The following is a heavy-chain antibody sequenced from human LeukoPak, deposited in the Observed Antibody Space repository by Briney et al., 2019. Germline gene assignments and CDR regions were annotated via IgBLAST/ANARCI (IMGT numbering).Heavy chain of an antibody. J-gene: IGHJ4*02. Sequence: GASVKVSCKVSGYTLTELSMHWVRQAPGKGLEWMGGFDPEDGETIYAQKFQGRVTMTEDTSTSTAYMELRSLRSDDTAVYYCARGMYSGSYYVTLFDYWGQGTLVTVSS. CDR3: ARGMYSGSYYVTLFDY. D-gene: IGHD1-26*01. V-gene: IGHV1-24*01. CDR1: GYTLTELS. CDR2: FDPEDGET.